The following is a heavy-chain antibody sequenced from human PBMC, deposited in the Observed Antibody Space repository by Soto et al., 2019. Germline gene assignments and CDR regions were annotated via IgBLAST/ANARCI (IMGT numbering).Heavy chain of an antibody. CDR3: ARDGDGDYALSIYYYYYMDV. CDR2: ISAYNGNT. CDR1: GYTFTSYG. V-gene: IGHV1-18*01. Sequence: ASVKVSCKASGYTFTSYGISWVRQAPGQGLEWMGWISAYNGNTNYAQKLQGRVTMTTDTSTSTAYMELRSLRSDDTAVYYCARDGDGDYALSIYYYYYMDVWGKGTTVTVSS. J-gene: IGHJ6*03. D-gene: IGHD4-17*01.